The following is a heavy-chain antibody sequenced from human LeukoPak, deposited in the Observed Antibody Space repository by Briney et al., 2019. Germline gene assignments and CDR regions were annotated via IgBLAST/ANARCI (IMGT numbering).Heavy chain of an antibody. Sequence: ASVKVSCKASGYTFTGYYMHWVRQAPGQGLEWMGWINPNSGGTNYAQKFQGRVTMTRDTSISTAYMELSRLRSDDTAVYYCARAPLWFGETEHYYYYYGMDVWGQGTTVTVSS. CDR2: INPNSGGT. V-gene: IGHV1-2*02. D-gene: IGHD3-10*01. J-gene: IGHJ6*02. CDR3: ARAPLWFGETEHYYYYYGMDV. CDR1: GYTFTGYY.